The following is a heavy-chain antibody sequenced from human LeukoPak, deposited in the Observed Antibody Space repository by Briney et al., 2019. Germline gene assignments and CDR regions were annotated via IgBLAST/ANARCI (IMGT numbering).Heavy chain of an antibody. J-gene: IGHJ4*02. V-gene: IGHV1-58*01. CDR3: AARVPAALSGFDY. D-gene: IGHD2-2*01. Sequence: ASVKVSCKASGFTFTSSAVQWVRQARGQRLEWIGWIVVGSGNINYAQKFQERVTITRDMSTSTAYMELSSLRSEDTAVYYCAARVPAALSGFDYWGQGTLVTVSS. CDR2: IVVGSGNI. CDR1: GFTFTSSA.